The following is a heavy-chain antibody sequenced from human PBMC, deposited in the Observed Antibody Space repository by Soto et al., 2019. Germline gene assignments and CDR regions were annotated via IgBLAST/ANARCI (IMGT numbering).Heavy chain of an antibody. CDR3: AKPILTLRFLEWSNEYYFDY. J-gene: IGHJ4*02. CDR2: ISGSGGST. Sequence: GGSLRLSCAASGFTFSSYAMSWVRQAPGKGLEWVSAISGSGGSTYYADSVKGRFTISRDNSKNTLYLQMNSLRAEDTAVYYCAKPILTLRFLEWSNEYYFDYWGQGTLVTVSS. V-gene: IGHV3-23*01. CDR1: GFTFSSYA. D-gene: IGHD3-3*01.